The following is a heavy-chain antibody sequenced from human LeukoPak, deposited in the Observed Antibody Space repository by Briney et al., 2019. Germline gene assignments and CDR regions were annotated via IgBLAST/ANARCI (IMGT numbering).Heavy chain of an antibody. CDR1: GLTVSSNY. Sequence: GGSLRLSCAASGLTVSSNYMSWVRQAPGRGLEWVSVIYAGGRTYCADSVKGRFTISRHNSNNTLYLQMNSLRPEDTAVYYCARVIYQLVFDYWGQGTLVSVSS. D-gene: IGHD2-2*01. CDR2: IYAGGRT. J-gene: IGHJ4*02. V-gene: IGHV3-53*04. CDR3: ARVIYQLVFDY.